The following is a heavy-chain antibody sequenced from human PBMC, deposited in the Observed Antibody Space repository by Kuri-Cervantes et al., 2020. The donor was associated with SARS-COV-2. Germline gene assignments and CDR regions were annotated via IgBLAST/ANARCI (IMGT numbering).Heavy chain of an antibody. D-gene: IGHD5-24*01. CDR2: IIPIFGTA. CDR3: ARGGEMATIMHRLDY. V-gene: IGHV1-69*13. CDR1: GGTFSSYA. Sequence: SVKVSCKASGGTFSSYAISWVRQAPGQGLEWMGGIIPIFGTANYAQKFQGRVTITADESTSTAYMELSSLRSEGTAVYYCARGGEMATIMHRLDYWGQGTLVTVSS. J-gene: IGHJ4*02.